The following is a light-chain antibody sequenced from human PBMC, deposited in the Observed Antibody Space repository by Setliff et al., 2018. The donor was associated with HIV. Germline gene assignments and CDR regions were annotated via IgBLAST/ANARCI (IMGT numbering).Light chain of an antibody. CDR1: NSDVGGYNY. CDR3: ASYTSSSTRV. Sequence: QSVLTQPASVSGSPGQSITISCTGTNSDVGGYNYVSWFQQHPGKAPKLIISEVTNRPSGVSDRFSGSKSGNTASLSISGLQPEDEADYYCASYTSSSTRVFGTGTKVTV. V-gene: IGLV2-14*01. J-gene: IGLJ1*01. CDR2: EVT.